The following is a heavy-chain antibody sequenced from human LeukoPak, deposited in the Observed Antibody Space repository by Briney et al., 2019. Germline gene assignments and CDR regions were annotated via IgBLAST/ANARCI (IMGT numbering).Heavy chain of an antibody. CDR2: IYSGGST. CDR1: GFTVSSNY. J-gene: IGHJ4*02. Sequence: GGSLRLSCAASGFTVSSNYMSWVRQAPGRGLEWVSVIYSGGSTYYADSVKGRFTISRDNSKNTLYLQMNSLRAEDTAVYYCARRSDYGDYGYYFDYWGQGTLVTVSS. D-gene: IGHD4-17*01. V-gene: IGHV3-53*01. CDR3: ARRSDYGDYGYYFDY.